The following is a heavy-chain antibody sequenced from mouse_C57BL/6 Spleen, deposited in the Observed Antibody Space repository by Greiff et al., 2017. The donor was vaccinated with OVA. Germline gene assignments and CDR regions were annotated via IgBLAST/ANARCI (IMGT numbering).Heavy chain of an antibody. V-gene: IGHV5-15*01. D-gene: IGHD2-4*01. CDR1: GFTFSDYG. CDR2: ISNLAYSI. CDR3: ARFDYDERAMDY. J-gene: IGHJ4*01. Sequence: EVKLMESGGGLVQPGGSLKLSCAASGFTFSDYGMAWVRQAPRKGPEWVAFISNLAYSIYYADTVTGRFTISRENAKNTLYLEMSSLRSEDTAMYYCARFDYDERAMDYWGQGTSVTVSS.